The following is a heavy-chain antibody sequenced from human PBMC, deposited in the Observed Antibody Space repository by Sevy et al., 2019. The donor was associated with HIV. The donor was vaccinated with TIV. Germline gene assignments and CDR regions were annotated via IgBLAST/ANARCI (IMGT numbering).Heavy chain of an antibody. CDR2: ISYDGSNK. Sequence: GGSLRLSCAASGFTFSSYAMHWVRQAPGKGLEWVAVISYDGSNKYYADSVKGRFTISRDNSKNTLYLQMNGLRAEDTAVYYCARATRYSSSWPDAFDIWGQGTMVTVSS. CDR1: GFTFSSYA. D-gene: IGHD6-13*01. J-gene: IGHJ3*02. CDR3: ARATRYSSSWPDAFDI. V-gene: IGHV3-30-3*01.